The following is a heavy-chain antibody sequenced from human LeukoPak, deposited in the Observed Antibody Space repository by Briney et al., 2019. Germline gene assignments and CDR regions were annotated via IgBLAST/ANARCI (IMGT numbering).Heavy chain of an antibody. V-gene: IGHV3-7*01. CDR2: IKQDGSEK. CDR1: GFSFSSYW. J-gene: IGHJ6*02. Sequence: GGSLRLSCAASGFSFSSYWMSWVRQVPGKGLEWVANIKQDGSEKSYVDSVKGRFTISRDNAKNSLYLQMNSLRAEDTAVYYCAREDGLYYYYYGMDVWGQGTTVTVSS. D-gene: IGHD5-24*01. CDR3: AREDGLYYYYYGMDV.